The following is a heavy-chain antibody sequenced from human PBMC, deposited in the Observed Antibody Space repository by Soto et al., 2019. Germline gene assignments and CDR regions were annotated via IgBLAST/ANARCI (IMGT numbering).Heavy chain of an antibody. J-gene: IGHJ6*03. V-gene: IGHV3-30*18. D-gene: IGHD3-9*01. CDR3: AKDGADYDILTGYSYYYYYYMDV. Sequence: GGSLRLSCAASGFTFSSYGMHWVRQAPGKGLEWVAVISYDGSNKYYADSVKGRFTISRDNSKNTLYLQMNSLRAEDTAVYYCAKDGADYDILTGYSYYYYYYMDVWGKGTTVTVSS. CDR2: ISYDGSNK. CDR1: GFTFSSYG.